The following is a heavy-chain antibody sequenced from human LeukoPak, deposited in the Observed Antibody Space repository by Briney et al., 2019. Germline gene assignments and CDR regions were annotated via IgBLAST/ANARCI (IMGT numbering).Heavy chain of an antibody. CDR1: GYTFTSHY. D-gene: IGHD3-10*01. V-gene: IGHV1-46*01. CDR3: ARDRGDGDYYANGFDY. J-gene: IGHJ4*02. Sequence: GASVKVSCKASGYTFTSHYIHWVRQAPGQGLEWMGIINPSGGSASYAQKFQGRVTMTRDMSTSTVYMELSSLRSDDTAVYYCARDRGDGDYYANGFDYWGQGTLVTVSS. CDR2: INPSGGSA.